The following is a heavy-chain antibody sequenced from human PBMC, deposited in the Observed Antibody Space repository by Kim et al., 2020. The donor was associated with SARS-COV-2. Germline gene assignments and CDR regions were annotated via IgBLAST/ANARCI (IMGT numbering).Heavy chain of an antibody. V-gene: IGHV4-39*01. CDR1: GGSISSSSYY. Sequence: SETLSLTCTVSGGSISSSSYYWGWIRQPPGKGLEWIGSIYYSGSTYYNPSLKSRVTISVDTSKNQFSLKLSSVTAADTAVYYCARLLMEAIAAAGTLLDYWGQGTLVTVSS. J-gene: IGHJ4*02. CDR2: IYYSGST. D-gene: IGHD6-13*01. CDR3: ARLLMEAIAAAGTLLDY.